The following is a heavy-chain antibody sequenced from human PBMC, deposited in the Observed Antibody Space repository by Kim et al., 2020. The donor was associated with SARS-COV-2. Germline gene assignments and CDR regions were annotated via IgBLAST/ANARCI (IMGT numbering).Heavy chain of an antibody. V-gene: IGHV3-48*03. Sequence: GGSLRLSCVASSFNFNTFEMNWGRQAPGKGLEWVSYISGDGTTIYYADSVKARFTISRDNAKSTLYLQMSSLRAEDTAMYYCAKFHCASKGQVFWGQGTLVTVSS. CDR1: SFNFNTFE. D-gene: IGHD2-21*01. CDR2: ISGDGTTI. CDR3: AKFHCASKGQVF. J-gene: IGHJ4*02.